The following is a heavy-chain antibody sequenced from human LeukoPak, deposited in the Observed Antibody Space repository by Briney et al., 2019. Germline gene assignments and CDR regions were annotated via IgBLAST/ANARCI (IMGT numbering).Heavy chain of an antibody. D-gene: IGHD6-25*01. CDR1: GGSIRSSDYC. CDR2: IASGGTT. V-gene: IGHV4-39*01. J-gene: IGHJ2*01. CDR3: ARYLAAGYFDL. Sequence: SETLSLTCFVSGGSIRSSDYCWSWIRQPPGKEMEWIATIASGGTTYYNPSLQSRVTISVDTSKNQFSLRLNSVTAADTAVYYCARYLAAGYFDLWGRGTLVTVSS.